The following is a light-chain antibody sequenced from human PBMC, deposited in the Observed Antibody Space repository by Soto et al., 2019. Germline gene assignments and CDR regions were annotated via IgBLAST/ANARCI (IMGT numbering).Light chain of an antibody. V-gene: IGKV3-20*01. CDR3: QQYGTSPRT. CDR2: GAS. Sequence: EIVFTQSPGTLSLSPGERATLSCRASQSVSSGYLAWYQQRPGQAPRLLIYGASRRATDIPDRFGGSGSGTEFTLTISRLEPEDFVMYYCQQYGTSPRTFGQGTKV. J-gene: IGKJ1*01. CDR1: QSVSSGY.